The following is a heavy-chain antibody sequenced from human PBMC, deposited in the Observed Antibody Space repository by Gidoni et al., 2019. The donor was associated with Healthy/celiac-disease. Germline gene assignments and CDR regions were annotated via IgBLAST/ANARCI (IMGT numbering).Heavy chain of an antibody. D-gene: IGHD2-2*01. CDR2: MNPNSGNT. CDR1: GYTFTSYD. Sequence: QVQLVQSGAEVKQPGASVKVSCKASGYTFTSYDINWVRQATGQGLEWMGWMNPNSGNTGYAQKFQGRVTMTRNTSISTAYMELSSLRSEDTAVYYCARGGGYCSSTSCRDWYFDLWGRGTLVTVSS. J-gene: IGHJ2*01. CDR3: ARGGGYCSSTSCRDWYFDL. V-gene: IGHV1-8*01.